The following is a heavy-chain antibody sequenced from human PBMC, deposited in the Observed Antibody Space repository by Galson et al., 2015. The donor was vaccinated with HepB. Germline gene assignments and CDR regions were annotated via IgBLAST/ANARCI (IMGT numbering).Heavy chain of an antibody. CDR1: GFTFSSYS. D-gene: IGHD3-22*01. CDR2: ISSSSSYI. Sequence: LRLSCAASGFTFSSYSKNWVRQAPGKGLEWVSSISSSSSYIYYADSVKGRFTISRDNAKNSLYLQMNSLRAEDTAVYYCARELGSSGYYYKLFDYWGQGTLVTVSS. V-gene: IGHV3-21*01. CDR3: ARELGSSGYYYKLFDY. J-gene: IGHJ4*02.